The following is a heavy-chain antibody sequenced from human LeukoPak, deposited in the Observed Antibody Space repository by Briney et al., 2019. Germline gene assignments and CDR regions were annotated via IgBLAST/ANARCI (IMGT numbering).Heavy chain of an antibody. J-gene: IGHJ6*02. CDR3: ATATQVGVVVPAAIQKYYYYYGMDV. V-gene: IGHV1-24*01. D-gene: IGHD2-2*01. Sequence: ASVKVSCKVSGYTLTELSMHWVRQAPGKALGWMGGFDPEDGETIYAQKFQGRVTMTEDTSTDTAYMELSSLRSEDTAVYYCATATQVGVVVPAAIQKYYYYYGMDVWGQGTTVTVSS. CDR2: FDPEDGET. CDR1: GYTLTELS.